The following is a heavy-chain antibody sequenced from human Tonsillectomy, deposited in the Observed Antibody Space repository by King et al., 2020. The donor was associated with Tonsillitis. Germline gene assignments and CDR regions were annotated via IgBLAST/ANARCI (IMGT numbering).Heavy chain of an antibody. CDR1: GFTFSSYD. V-gene: IGHV3-30*02. D-gene: IGHD1-20*01. J-gene: IGHJ3*02. CDR2: IHYDGSNK. CDR3: EKDWDNWAYDAFDI. Sequence: VQLVESGGGVVQPGGSLRLSCAASGFTFSSYDMHWVRQAPGKGLEWVAFIHYDGSNKYYADSVKGRFTISRDNSKNTLYLQMNSLRAEDTAVYYCEKDWDNWAYDAFDIWGQGTMVTVSS.